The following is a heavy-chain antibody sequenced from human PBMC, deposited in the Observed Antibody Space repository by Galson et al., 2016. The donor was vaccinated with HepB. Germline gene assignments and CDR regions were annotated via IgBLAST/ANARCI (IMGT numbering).Heavy chain of an antibody. V-gene: IGHV2-5*02. J-gene: IGHJ6*02. Sequence: PALVKPTQTLTLTCTFSGFSLSTSGVGVGWIRQSPGKALEWLALIYWDDDKRYSPSLKSRLTITKDTSKNQVVLIMTNMDPADTATYYCAHSRVGATGDYYYGMDVWGQGTTVTVSS. CDR1: GFSLSTSGVG. D-gene: IGHD1-26*01. CDR2: IYWDDDK. CDR3: AHSRVGATGDYYYGMDV.